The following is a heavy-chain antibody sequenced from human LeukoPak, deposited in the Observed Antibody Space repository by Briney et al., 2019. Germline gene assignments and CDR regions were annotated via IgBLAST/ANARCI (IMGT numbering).Heavy chain of an antibody. D-gene: IGHD6-13*01. CDR1: GYSISSGYY. Sequence: SETLSLTCTVSGYSISSGYYWGWIRQPPGKGLEWIGSIYHSGSTYYNPSLKSRVTISVDTSKNQFSLKLSSVTAADTAVYYCARAAAGGYYYYYYMDVWGKGTTVTVSS. CDR2: IYHSGST. CDR3: ARAAAGGYYYYYYMDV. J-gene: IGHJ6*03. V-gene: IGHV4-38-2*02.